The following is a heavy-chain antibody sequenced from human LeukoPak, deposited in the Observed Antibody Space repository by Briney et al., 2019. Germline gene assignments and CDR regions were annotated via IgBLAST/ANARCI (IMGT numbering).Heavy chain of an antibody. CDR2: VSERSSFI. CDR3: AKEGAHIVVVTAFDY. V-gene: IGHV3-21*06. J-gene: IGHJ4*02. D-gene: IGHD2-21*02. CDR1: GFTFSSYS. Sequence: PGGSLRLSCAASGFTFSSYSMNWIRQAPGKGLEWVASVSERSSFIYYADSLKGRFTISRDNAKNSLYLQMSSLRAEDTAVYYCAKEGAHIVVVTAFDYWGQGTLVTVSS.